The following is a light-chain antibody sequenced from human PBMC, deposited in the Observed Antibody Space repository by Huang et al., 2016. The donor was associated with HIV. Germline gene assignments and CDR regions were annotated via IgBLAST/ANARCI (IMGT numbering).Light chain of an antibody. J-gene: IGKJ4*01. CDR1: ENIVYS. CDR3: QQSRSLPRT. V-gene: IGKV1-39*01. CDR2: AAA. Sequence: EIQLTQSPSSLSASVGDGITITCRASENIVYSLSWFRQRPGRAPEALIYAAARLHAGVPSKFSATGSGANFTLSSDGLGPEDVATYYCQQSRSLPRTYGGGTKVDI.